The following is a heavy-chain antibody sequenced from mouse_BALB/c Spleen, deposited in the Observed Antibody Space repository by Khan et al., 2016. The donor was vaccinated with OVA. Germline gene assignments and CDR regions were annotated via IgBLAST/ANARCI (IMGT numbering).Heavy chain of an antibody. D-gene: IGHD2-4*01. Sequence: EVQLQESGPGLVKPSQSLSLTCTVTGYSITSEYTWNWIRQFPGNKLEWMGFISYSGNTRYNPSLKSRISITRDTSKNQFLLQFNSVTSEDTATYYWSRKDYYDYDPFPYWGQGTLVTVSA. J-gene: IGHJ3*01. CDR3: SRKDYYDYDPFPY. CDR2: ISYSGNT. CDR1: GYSITSEYT. V-gene: IGHV3-2*02.